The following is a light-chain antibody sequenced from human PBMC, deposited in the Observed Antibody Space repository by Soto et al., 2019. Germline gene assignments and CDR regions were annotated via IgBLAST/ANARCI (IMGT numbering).Light chain of an antibody. J-gene: IGKJ5*01. CDR3: QQYDRWPRTT. V-gene: IGKV3-15*01. CDR2: GAS. CDR1: QTVRTR. Sequence: DIVMTQFPATLSLSPGEGVTLSCRASQTVRTRIAWYQQRPDQAPRLLILGASTRATGVPDRFSGSGSGTEFTLSIRSLQSEDSGVYYCQQYDRWPRTTFGQGTRLDMK.